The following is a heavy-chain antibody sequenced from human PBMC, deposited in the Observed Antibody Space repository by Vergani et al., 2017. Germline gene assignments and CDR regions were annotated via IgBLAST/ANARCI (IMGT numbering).Heavy chain of an antibody. J-gene: IGHJ4*02. V-gene: IGHV1-46*01. Sequence: QVQLVQSGAEVKKPGASVKVSCKASGYTFTSYYMHWVRQAPGQGLEWMGIINPSGGSTSYAQKFQGRVTMTRDTSTSTVYMELSILRSEDTAVYYCAREGSDYGSGSPPRLYYFDYWGQGTLVTVSS. CDR1: GYTFTSYY. D-gene: IGHD3-10*01. CDR3: AREGSDYGSGSPPRLYYFDY. CDR2: INPSGGST.